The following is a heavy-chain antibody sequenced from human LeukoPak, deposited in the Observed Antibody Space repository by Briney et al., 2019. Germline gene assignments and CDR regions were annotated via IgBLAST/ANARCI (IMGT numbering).Heavy chain of an antibody. CDR2: INHSGST. J-gene: IGHJ6*03. D-gene: IGHD5-18*01. V-gene: IGHV4-34*01. Sequence: PSETLSLTCAVYGGSFSGYYWSWIRQPPGKGLEWIGEINHSGSTNYNPSLKSRVTISVDTSKNQFSLKLSSVTAADTAVYYCARGLGGTAMVLYYYSMDVWGKGTTVTVSS. CDR1: GGSFSGYY. CDR3: ARGLGGTAMVLYYYSMDV.